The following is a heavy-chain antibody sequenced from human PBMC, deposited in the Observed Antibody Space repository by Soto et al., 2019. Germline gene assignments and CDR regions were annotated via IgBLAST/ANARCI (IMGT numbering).Heavy chain of an antibody. D-gene: IGHD6-19*01. Sequence: QGQLVQSGAEVKKPGASVKVSCKTSGYPFTSYGINWARQAHGQGPEWMGWISAYNGKKSYTQKFQGRVTMTTDTSTSTAYMALRSLRSDDKAVYYCARDRLIAVTGLLNYWGQGTLVTVSS. CDR1: GYPFTSYG. CDR2: ISAYNGKK. V-gene: IGHV1-18*01. J-gene: IGHJ4*02. CDR3: ARDRLIAVTGLLNY.